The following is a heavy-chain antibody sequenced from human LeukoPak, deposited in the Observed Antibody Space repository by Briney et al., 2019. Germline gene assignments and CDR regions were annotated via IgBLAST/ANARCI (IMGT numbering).Heavy chain of an antibody. V-gene: IGHV3-23*01. D-gene: IGHD5-12*01. Sequence: GGSLRLSCAASGFIFSSYAMSWVRQAPGKGLEWVSTISGGGDSTYYRDSVKGRFTISRDNSKSTLYLQMDSLRAEDTAVYYCAKCGNSGCHLIDYWGQGTLVTVSS. CDR3: AKCGNSGCHLIDY. CDR1: GFIFSSYA. CDR2: ISGGGDST. J-gene: IGHJ4*02.